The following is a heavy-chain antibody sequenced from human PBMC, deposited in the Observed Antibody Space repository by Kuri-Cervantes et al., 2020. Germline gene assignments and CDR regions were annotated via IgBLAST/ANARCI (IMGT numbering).Heavy chain of an antibody. Sequence: GGSLRLSCAASGFTFSSNGMHRVCQAPGKGLEWVAVIWYDGSNKYYADSVEGRFTISRDNAKNSLYLQMNSLRAEDTAVYYCARGLGLSWWYLDYWGQGTLVTVSS. CDR1: GFTFSSNG. D-gene: IGHD2-15*01. V-gene: IGHV3-33*01. CDR3: ARGLGLSWWYLDY. J-gene: IGHJ4*02. CDR2: IWYDGSNK.